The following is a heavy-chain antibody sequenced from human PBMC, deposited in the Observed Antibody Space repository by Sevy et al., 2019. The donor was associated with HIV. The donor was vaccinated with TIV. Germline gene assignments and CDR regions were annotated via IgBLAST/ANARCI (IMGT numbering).Heavy chain of an antibody. V-gene: IGHV3-74*01. CDR2: ISDDGIST. Sequence: GGPLRLSCEPSGFGLNSYWIHWVRKAPGKGLEGVSHISDDGISTTYADSVKGRFTISRDNAKNTLYLQMNSLRAEDTALYYCHAASQGSWGQGTLVTVSS. J-gene: IGHJ5*02. CDR3: HAASQGS. D-gene: IGHD6-25*01. CDR1: GFGLNSYW.